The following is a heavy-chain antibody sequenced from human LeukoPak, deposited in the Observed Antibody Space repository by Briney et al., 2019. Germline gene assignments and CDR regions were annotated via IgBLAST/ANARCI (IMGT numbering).Heavy chain of an antibody. D-gene: IGHD3-9*01. V-gene: IGHV3-9*01. CDR3: AKTLLRYFDWTDAFDI. J-gene: IGHJ3*02. CDR2: ISWNSGRI. CDR1: GFTFDDYA. Sequence: GGSLRLSCAASGFTFDDYAMHWVGQAPGKGLEGVSGISWNSGRIVYADSVKGGFTISREKAKNSLYMQMNSVRGEDTALYYCAKTLLRYFDWTDAFDICGQGTMVTVSS.